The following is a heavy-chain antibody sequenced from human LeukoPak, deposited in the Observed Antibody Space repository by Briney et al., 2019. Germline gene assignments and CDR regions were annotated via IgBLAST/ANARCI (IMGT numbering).Heavy chain of an antibody. CDR1: GFTFSSYS. D-gene: IGHD2-15*01. CDR3: ARDRGGSYSAIDY. J-gene: IGHJ4*02. V-gene: IGHV3-48*04. CDR2: ISSSSITV. Sequence: GGSLRLSCAASGFTFSSYSLNWVRQAPGKGLEWVSFISSSSITVYYADSVKGRLTISRDNAEKSLYLQMNSLRAEDTAVYYCARDRGGSYSAIDYWGQGTLVTVSS.